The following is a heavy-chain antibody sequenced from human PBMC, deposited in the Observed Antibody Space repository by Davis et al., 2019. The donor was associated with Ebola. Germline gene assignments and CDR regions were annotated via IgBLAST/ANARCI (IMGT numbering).Heavy chain of an antibody. D-gene: IGHD5-18*01. Sequence: PGGSLRLSCKASRYIFTSYWIGWVRQLPGKGLEWMGIIYPGDSDTRYSPSFQGQVTISADKSTSTAYLQWSSLKASDTAMYYCARGGYSYAWFDPWGQGTLVTVSS. J-gene: IGHJ5*02. CDR2: IYPGDSDT. V-gene: IGHV5-51*01. CDR1: RYIFTSYW. CDR3: ARGGYSYAWFDP.